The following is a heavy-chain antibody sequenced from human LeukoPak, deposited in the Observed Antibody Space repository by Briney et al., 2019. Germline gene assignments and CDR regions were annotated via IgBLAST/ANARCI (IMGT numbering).Heavy chain of an antibody. Sequence: GGSLTLSCAASGFTFSSYAMHWVRQAPGKGLEWVAVISYDGSNKYYADSVKGRFTISRDNSKNTLYLQMNSLRAEDTAVYYCARADLIAAAGLDCWGQGTLVTVSS. D-gene: IGHD6-13*01. CDR2: ISYDGSNK. J-gene: IGHJ4*02. CDR3: ARADLIAAAGLDC. CDR1: GFTFSSYA. V-gene: IGHV3-30*04.